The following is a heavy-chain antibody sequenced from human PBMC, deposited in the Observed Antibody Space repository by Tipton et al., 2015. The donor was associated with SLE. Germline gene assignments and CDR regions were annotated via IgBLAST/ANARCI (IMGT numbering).Heavy chain of an antibody. Sequence: QLVQSGAEVKKPGASVRVSCKASGYTFTSSFIHWVRQAPGQGLEWMGIVNPSGGSPSYAQKFQGRVTMTSDSSTSTVYLELSSLRYEDTAVYYCVRGYYDSIYWGQGTLVTVSS. D-gene: IGHD3-22*01. J-gene: IGHJ4*02. CDR2: VNPSGGSP. CDR3: VRGYYDSIY. V-gene: IGHV1-46*01. CDR1: GYTFTSSF.